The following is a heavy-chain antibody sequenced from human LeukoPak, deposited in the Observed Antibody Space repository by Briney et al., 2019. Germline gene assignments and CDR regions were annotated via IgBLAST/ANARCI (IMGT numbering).Heavy chain of an antibody. CDR2: IRKDGSLQ. CDR3: TRVSGGYDMSDY. CDR1: GFTFGSFW. D-gene: IGHD3-9*01. Sequence: GGSLRLSCAASGFTFGSFWMSWVRQAPGKGLEWVANIRKDGSLQYYVDSVEGRFTISRDNAKNSLYLQMNTLRADDTAVYYCTRVSGGYDMSDYWGQGTLVTVPS. V-gene: IGHV3-7*03. J-gene: IGHJ4*02.